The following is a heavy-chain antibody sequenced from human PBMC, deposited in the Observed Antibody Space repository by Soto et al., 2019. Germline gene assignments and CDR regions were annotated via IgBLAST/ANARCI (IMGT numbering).Heavy chain of an antibody. J-gene: IGHJ5*02. D-gene: IGHD6-13*01. CDR3: TRDASRDSSARGWFDP. CDR2: ISSNSAYI. V-gene: IGHV3-21*01. CDR1: GFTFRSFT. Sequence: GALRLSCAASGFTFRSFTMNWVRQAPGEGLEWVSTISSNSAYIYYTDALRGRFTISRDNAKNSLHLQMNSLRAEDTAVYYCTRDASRDSSARGWFDPWGPGTLVTVYS.